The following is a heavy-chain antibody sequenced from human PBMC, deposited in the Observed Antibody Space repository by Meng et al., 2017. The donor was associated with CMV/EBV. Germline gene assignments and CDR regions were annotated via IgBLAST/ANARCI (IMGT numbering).Heavy chain of an antibody. CDR2: INSDGSST. Sequence: GESLKISCAASGFTFSSYWMHWVRQAPGKGLVWVSRINSDGSSTSYADSVKGRFTISRDNAKNTLYLQMNSLRAEDTAVYYCAREAAETYYYYGMDVWGQGTTVTVSS. CDR3: AREAAETYYYYGMDV. V-gene: IGHV3-74*01. J-gene: IGHJ6*02. CDR1: GFTFSSYW. D-gene: IGHD6-13*01.